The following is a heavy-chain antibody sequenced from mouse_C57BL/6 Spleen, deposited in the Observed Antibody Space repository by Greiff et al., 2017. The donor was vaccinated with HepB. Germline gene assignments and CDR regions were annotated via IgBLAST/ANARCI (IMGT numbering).Heavy chain of an antibody. CDR2: IYPSDSET. J-gene: IGHJ2*01. D-gene: IGHD1-1*01. V-gene: IGHV1-61*01. Sequence: QVQLQQPGAELVRPGSSVKLSCKASGYTFTSYWMDWVKQRPGQGLEWIGNIYPSDSETHYNQKFKDKATLTVDKSSSTAYMQLSSLTSEDSAVYYCARYGSRVGSYFDYWGQGTTLTVSS. CDR3: ARYGSRVGSYFDY. CDR1: GYTFTSYW.